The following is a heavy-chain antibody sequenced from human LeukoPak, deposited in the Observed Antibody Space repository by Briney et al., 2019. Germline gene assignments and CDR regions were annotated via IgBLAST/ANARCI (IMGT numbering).Heavy chain of an antibody. J-gene: IGHJ3*02. CDR1: GFTFSSYS. D-gene: IGHD3-22*01. Sequence: GGSLRPSCAASGFTFSSYSMNWVRQAPGKGLEWVSSISSSSYIYYADSVKGRFTISRDNAKNSLYLQMNSLRAEDTAVYYCARDPLYYYDSSGPNAFDIWGQGTMVTVSS. V-gene: IGHV3-21*01. CDR3: ARDPLYYYDSSGPNAFDI. CDR2: ISSSSYI.